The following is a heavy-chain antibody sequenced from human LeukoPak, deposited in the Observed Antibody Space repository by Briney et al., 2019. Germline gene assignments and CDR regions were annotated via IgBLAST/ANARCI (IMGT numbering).Heavy chain of an antibody. CDR2: IYHSGST. V-gene: IGHV4-30-2*01. Sequence: SQTLSLTCAVSGGSISSGGYSWSWIGQPPGKGLEWIGYIYHSGSTYYNPSLKSRVTISVDRSKNQLSLKLSSVTAADTAVYYCARGGSSTSWPFDYWGQGTLVTVSS. CDR1: GGSISSGGYS. CDR3: ARGGSSTSWPFDY. D-gene: IGHD2-2*01. J-gene: IGHJ4*02.